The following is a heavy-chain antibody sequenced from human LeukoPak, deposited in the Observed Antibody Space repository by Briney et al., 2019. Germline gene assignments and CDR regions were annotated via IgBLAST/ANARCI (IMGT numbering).Heavy chain of an antibody. J-gene: IGHJ3*02. CDR1: GFTFSNYD. CDR2: MSYDGSNK. Sequence: PGGSLRLSCAASGFTFSNYDMHWVRQAPGKGLEWVAVMSYDGSNKDCADSVKGRFTISRDNSKNTLYLQMSSLRAEDTAVYYCVKDRSGSYAFDIWGQGTMVTVSS. V-gene: IGHV3-30*02. CDR3: VKDRSGSYAFDI. D-gene: IGHD1-26*01.